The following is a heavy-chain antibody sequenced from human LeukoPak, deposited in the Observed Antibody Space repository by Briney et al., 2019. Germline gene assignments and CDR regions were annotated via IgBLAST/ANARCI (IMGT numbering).Heavy chain of an antibody. J-gene: IGHJ6*03. Sequence: GASVKVSCKAVGDTFSIYGISWVRQAPGQGLEWMGGIIPISGAAEYAQKFQGRVTITADEPTTTAYMELTSLTSDDTAVYYCARETATVPFHNVLTGRQAFYYYYIDVWGKGTTVTVSS. V-gene: IGHV1-69*13. CDR1: GDTFSIYG. CDR3: ARETATVPFHNVLTGRQAFYYYYIDV. D-gene: IGHD3-9*01. CDR2: IIPISGAA.